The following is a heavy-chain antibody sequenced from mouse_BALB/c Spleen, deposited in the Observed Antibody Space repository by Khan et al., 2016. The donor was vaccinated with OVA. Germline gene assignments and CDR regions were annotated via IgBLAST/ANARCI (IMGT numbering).Heavy chain of an antibody. CDR2: IWTGGST. V-gene: IGHV2-9*02. CDR3: AGYYDNYEWYVDV. D-gene: IGHD2-1*01. Sequence: VQLQESGPGLVAPSQSLSITCTVSGLSLTSYGVHWVRQPPGKGLVWLGVIWTGGSTNYNSALMFRLSISKDNSKSQVFLKMNSLNTDDTALYYCAGYYDNYEWYVDVWEAGTT. CDR1: GLSLTSYG. J-gene: IGHJ1*01.